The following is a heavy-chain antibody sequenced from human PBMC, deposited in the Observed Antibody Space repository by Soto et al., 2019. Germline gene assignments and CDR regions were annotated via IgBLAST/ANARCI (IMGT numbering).Heavy chain of an antibody. D-gene: IGHD3-10*01. CDR2: INPNSGGT. Sequence: GASVKVSCKASGYTFTGYYMHWVRQAPGQGLEWMGWINPNSGGTNYAQKFQGWVTMTRDTSISTAYMELSRLRSDDTAVYYCARDEYGSGIRGYYYYGMDVWGQGTTVTVSS. CDR1: GYTFTGYY. V-gene: IGHV1-2*04. CDR3: ARDEYGSGIRGYYYYGMDV. J-gene: IGHJ6*02.